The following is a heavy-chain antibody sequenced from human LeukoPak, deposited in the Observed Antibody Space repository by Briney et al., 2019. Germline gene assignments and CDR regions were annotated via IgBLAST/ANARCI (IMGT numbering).Heavy chain of an antibody. CDR2: MNPNSGNT. CDR1: GYTFTSYD. Sequence: ASVKVFCKASGYTFTSYDINWVRQATGQGLEWMGWMNPNSGNTGYAQKFQGRVTMTRNTSISTAYRELSSLRSEDTAVYYCARGAIIVVVPAATAGMDVWGQGTTVTVSS. D-gene: IGHD2-2*01. CDR3: ARGAIIVVVPAATAGMDV. J-gene: IGHJ6*02. V-gene: IGHV1-8*01.